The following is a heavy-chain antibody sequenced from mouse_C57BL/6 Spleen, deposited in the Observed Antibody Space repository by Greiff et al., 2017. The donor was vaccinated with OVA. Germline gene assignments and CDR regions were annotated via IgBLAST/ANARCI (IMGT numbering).Heavy chain of an antibody. Sequence: QVQLQQPGAELVRPGTSVKLSCKASGYTFTSYWMHWVKQRPGQGLEWIGVIDPSDSYTNYNQKFKGKATLTVDTSSSTAYMQLSSLTSEDSAVYYCARRYGNDVYYAMDYWGQGTSVTVSS. V-gene: IGHV1-59*01. CDR2: IDPSDSYT. CDR3: ARRYGNDVYYAMDY. CDR1: GYTFTSYW. J-gene: IGHJ4*01. D-gene: IGHD2-10*02.